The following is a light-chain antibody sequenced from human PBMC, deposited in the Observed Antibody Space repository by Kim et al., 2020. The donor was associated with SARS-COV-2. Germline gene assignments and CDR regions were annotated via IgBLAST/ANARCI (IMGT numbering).Light chain of an antibody. J-gene: IGKJ1*01. V-gene: IGKV3-20*01. Sequence: YPGERAPLSCRASQRVSSNYLAWYQQKPGQAPRLLIYGASSRATGIPDRFSGSGSGTDFTLTITRLEPEDFAVYYCQQYSSSPATFGQGTKVDIK. CDR1: QRVSSNY. CDR3: QQYSSSPAT. CDR2: GAS.